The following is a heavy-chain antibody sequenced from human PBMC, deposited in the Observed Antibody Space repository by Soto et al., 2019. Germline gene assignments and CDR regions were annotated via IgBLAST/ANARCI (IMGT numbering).Heavy chain of an antibody. Sequence: TLSLTCAVSGGSISSGGYSWSWIRQPPGKGLEWIGYIYHSGSTYYNPSLKSRVTISVDRSKNQFSLKLSSVTAADTAVYYCAREGYCNSTSCSGAWFDPWGQGTLVTVSS. V-gene: IGHV4-30-2*01. D-gene: IGHD2-2*01. CDR2: IYHSGST. CDR1: GGSISSGGYS. CDR3: AREGYCNSTSCSGAWFDP. J-gene: IGHJ5*02.